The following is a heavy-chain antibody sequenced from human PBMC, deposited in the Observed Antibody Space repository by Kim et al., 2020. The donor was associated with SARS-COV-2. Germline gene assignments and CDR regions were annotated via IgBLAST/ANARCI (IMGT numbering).Heavy chain of an antibody. D-gene: IGHD3-9*01. V-gene: IGHV1-69*06. CDR2: IIPIFGTA. CDR3: ASQGHHDILTGHLYYYYYGMDV. CDR1: GGTFSSYA. J-gene: IGHJ6*02. Sequence: SVKVSCKASGGTFSSYAISWVRQAPGQGLEWMGGIIPIFGTANYAQKFQGRVTITADKSTSTAYMELSSLRSEDTAVYYCASQGHHDILTGHLYYYYYGMDVWGQGTTVTVSS.